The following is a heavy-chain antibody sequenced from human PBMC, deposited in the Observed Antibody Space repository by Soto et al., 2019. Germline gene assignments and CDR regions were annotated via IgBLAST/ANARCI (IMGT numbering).Heavy chain of an antibody. Sequence: QVQLVESGGGVVQPGMSLRLSCAASGFTCSNYGMHGVRQAPGKGPEWVAVIWFDGSNRYYADSVKGRFTISRDNSKNTMYLQMNSLRAEDTAVYYCASALETGEYWGQGTLVTVSS. D-gene: IGHD3-16*01. CDR2: IWFDGSNR. J-gene: IGHJ1*01. V-gene: IGHV3-33*01. CDR3: ASALETGEY. CDR1: GFTCSNYG.